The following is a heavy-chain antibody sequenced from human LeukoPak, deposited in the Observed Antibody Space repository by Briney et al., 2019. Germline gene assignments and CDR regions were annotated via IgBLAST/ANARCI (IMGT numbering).Heavy chain of an antibody. D-gene: IGHD6-13*01. CDR2: IYPGDSDT. V-gene: IGHV5-51*01. CDR1: GYSFTSYW. J-gene: IGHJ4*02. CDR3: ARARAAANDYFDY. Sequence: GESLKISCKGSGYSFTSYWIGWVRQVPGKGLEWMGIIYPGDSDTRYSPSFQGQVTISADKSISTAYLQWSSLKASDTAMYYCARARAAANDYFDYWGQGTLVTVSS.